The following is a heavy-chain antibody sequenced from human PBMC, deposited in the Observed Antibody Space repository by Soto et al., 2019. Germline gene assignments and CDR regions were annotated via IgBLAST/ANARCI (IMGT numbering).Heavy chain of an antibody. CDR1: GGAFSDYA. CDR2: IIPIFRAP. Sequence: QVQLVQSGAEVKKPGTSVKVSCKASGGAFSDYAFSWVRQAPGQGLEWLGGIIPIFRAPDYAQKFQGRVTISADEFTRTGYREMNSRRSEDTAVYYCASWLKGLDIGNSYYGMNVWGQGTTVTVS. D-gene: IGHD2-15*01. CDR3: ASWLKGLDIGNSYYGMNV. J-gene: IGHJ6*02. V-gene: IGHV1-69*12.